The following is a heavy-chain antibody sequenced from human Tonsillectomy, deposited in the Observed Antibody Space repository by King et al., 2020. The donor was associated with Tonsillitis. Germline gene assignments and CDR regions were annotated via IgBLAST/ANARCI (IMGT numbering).Heavy chain of an antibody. CDR3: AKNMYSDSSEELDY. CDR1: GFTFDDYA. J-gene: IGHJ4*02. D-gene: IGHD3-22*01. CDR2: ISGDGSRT. Sequence: DVQLVESGGGVVQPGGSLRLSCAASGFTFDDYAMHWVRQAPGKGLEWVSLISGDGSRTYFADSVKGRFTISRDNSNNSLYLQMNSLRTEDTALYYCAKNMYSDSSEELDYWGQGTLVTVSS. V-gene: IGHV3-43*02.